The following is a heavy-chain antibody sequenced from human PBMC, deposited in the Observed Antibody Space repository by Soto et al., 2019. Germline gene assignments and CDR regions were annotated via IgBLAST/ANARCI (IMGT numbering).Heavy chain of an antibody. J-gene: IGHJ4*02. V-gene: IGHV3-23*01. CDR2: ISGSGGST. CDR3: AREWGVAVAGIVDY. CDR1: GFTFSSYA. D-gene: IGHD6-19*01. Sequence: GGSLRLSCTASGFTFSSYAMSWVRQAPGKGLEWVSGISGSGGSTYYADSVKGRFTIPRDNSRNTLYLQMDSLRAEDTAVYYCAREWGVAVAGIVDYWGQGTLVTVSS.